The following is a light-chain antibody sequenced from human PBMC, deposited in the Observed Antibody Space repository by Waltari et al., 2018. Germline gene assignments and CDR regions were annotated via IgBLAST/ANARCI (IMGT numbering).Light chain of an antibody. J-gene: IGKJ1*01. CDR1: QSVSSY. CDR3: QQRRNWPPWT. CDR2: DAS. Sequence: EILLTQSPPTLPFSPGERATLSCRASQSVSSYLAWYQQKPGQAPRLLLYDASNRATCTPTRFSGSGSGTDVTLTISSLEPEDFAVYYCQQRRNWPPWTFGQGTKVEIK. V-gene: IGKV3-11*01.